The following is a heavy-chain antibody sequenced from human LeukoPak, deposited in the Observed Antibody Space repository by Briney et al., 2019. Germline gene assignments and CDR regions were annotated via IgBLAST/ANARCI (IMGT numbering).Heavy chain of an antibody. Sequence: GGSLRLSCAASGFTFSSYAMHWVRQAPGKGLEWVAVISYDGSNKYYADSVKGRFTISRDNSKNTLYLQMNSLRAEDTAVYYCARDYIVVVVAANYYYYYGMDVWGQGTTVTVSS. CDR2: ISYDGSNK. CDR3: ARDYIVVVVAANYYYYYGMDV. J-gene: IGHJ6*02. V-gene: IGHV3-30-3*01. D-gene: IGHD2-15*01. CDR1: GFTFSSYA.